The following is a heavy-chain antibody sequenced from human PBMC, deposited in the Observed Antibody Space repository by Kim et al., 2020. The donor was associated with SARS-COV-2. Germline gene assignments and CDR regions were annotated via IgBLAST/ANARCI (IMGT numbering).Heavy chain of an antibody. CDR1: GFTFDDYA. J-gene: IGHJ6*02. D-gene: IGHD3-9*01. CDR3: ADWSYYGRDV. V-gene: IGHV3-9*01. Sequence: GGSLRLSCAASGFTFDDYAMEWVRQAPGKGLEWVAGITWNSGSIGYADSVKGRFAISRDNAKNSLYLQMNRLRTEDTALYYCADWSYYGRDVWGQGTTVPVPS. CDR2: ITWNSGSI.